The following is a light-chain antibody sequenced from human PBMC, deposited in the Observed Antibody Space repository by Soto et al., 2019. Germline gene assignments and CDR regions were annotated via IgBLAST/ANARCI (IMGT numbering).Light chain of an antibody. Sequence: QSVLTQPPSASGTPGQRITISCSGSSSNIRGSDVYWYQQLPGTAPKLLIRKNNQRPSGVPDRFSGSKSGTSASLAISGLRSEDKADYSCAAWDGSLSGYVFGPGTKLTV. CDR3: AAWDGSLSGYV. J-gene: IGLJ1*01. CDR2: KNN. CDR1: SSNIRGSD. V-gene: IGLV1-47*01.